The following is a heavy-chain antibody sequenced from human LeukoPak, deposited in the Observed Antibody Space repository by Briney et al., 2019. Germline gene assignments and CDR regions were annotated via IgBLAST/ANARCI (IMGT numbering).Heavy chain of an antibody. CDR3: TRGRESHDY. CDR2: ISVYNGNT. Sequence: ASVKVSCKASGYTLSKYDISWVRQAPGQGLEWMGWISVYNGNTNYAPKLQGRVTMTTETSTSTAYMELRSLRSDDTAVYYCTRGRESHDYWGQGTLVTVSS. V-gene: IGHV1-18*01. J-gene: IGHJ4*02. CDR1: GYTLSKYD.